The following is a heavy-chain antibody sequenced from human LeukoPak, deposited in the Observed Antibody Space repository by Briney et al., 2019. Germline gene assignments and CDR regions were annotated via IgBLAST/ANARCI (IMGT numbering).Heavy chain of an antibody. CDR1: GGSISSSSYY. D-gene: IGHD4-23*01. Sequence: SETLSLTCTVSGGSISSSSYYWGWIRPPPGKGLEWIGSIYYSGSTYYNPSLKSRVTISVDTSRNQFSLKLSSVTAADTAVYYCARQGHPLYGGNSFLNYWGQGTLVTVSS. V-gene: IGHV4-39*01. CDR2: IYYSGST. J-gene: IGHJ4*02. CDR3: ARQGHPLYGGNSFLNY.